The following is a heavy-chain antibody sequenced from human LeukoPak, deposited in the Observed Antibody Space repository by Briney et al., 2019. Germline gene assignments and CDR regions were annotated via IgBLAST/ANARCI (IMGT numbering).Heavy chain of an antibody. D-gene: IGHD7-27*01. V-gene: IGHV4-61*01. CDR1: AGSVSRGSYD. Sequence: SETLSLTCTVSAGSVSRGSYDSGWTRQPPGKGLEWIGYIHHSGTTNYSPSLKSRVTTSVDMSKNQFFLNLTTVTAADTAVYYCARGRLGATYWGQGTLVTVSS. J-gene: IGHJ4*02. CDR2: IHHSGTT. CDR3: ARGRLGATY.